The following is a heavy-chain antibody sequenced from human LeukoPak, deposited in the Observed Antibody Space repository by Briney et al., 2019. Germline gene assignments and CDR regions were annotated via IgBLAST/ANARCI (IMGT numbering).Heavy chain of an antibody. CDR2: ISAYNGNT. CDR3: ARDMGGDCSSTSCYCTH. CDR1: GYTFTSYG. V-gene: IGHV1-18*01. Sequence: ASVKVSCKASGYTFTSYGISWVRQAPGQGLEWMGWISAYNGNTNYAQKLQGRVTMTTDTSTSTAYMELRSLRSDDTAVYYCARDMGGDCSSTSCYCTHWGQGTLVTVSS. J-gene: IGHJ4*02. D-gene: IGHD2-2*01.